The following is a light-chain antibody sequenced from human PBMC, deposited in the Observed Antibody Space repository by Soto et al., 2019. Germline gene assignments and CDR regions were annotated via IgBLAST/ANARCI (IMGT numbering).Light chain of an antibody. CDR2: GAS. V-gene: IGKV3-20*01. CDR1: QSVSSSY. Sequence: EIVLTQSPGTLSLSPGERATLSCRASQSVSSSYLAWYQQKPGQAPRLLIYGASSRATGIPDRFSGSGSGTDFTLTISRLEPEDFAVYYCQQYGSWWTFGQGT. J-gene: IGKJ1*01. CDR3: QQYGSWWT.